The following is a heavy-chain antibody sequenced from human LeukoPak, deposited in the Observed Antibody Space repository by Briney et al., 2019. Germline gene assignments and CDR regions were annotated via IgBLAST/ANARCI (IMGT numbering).Heavy chain of an antibody. J-gene: IGHJ4*02. V-gene: IGHV3-66*01. D-gene: IGHD3-22*01. Sequence: GGSLRLSCAASGFTFSSYAMGWVRQAPGKGLEWVSVIYSGGSTYYADSVKGRFTISRDNSKNTLYLQMNSLRAEDTAVYYCAASIVVITREFDYWGQGTLVTVSS. CDR2: IYSGGST. CDR3: AASIVVITREFDY. CDR1: GFTFSSYA.